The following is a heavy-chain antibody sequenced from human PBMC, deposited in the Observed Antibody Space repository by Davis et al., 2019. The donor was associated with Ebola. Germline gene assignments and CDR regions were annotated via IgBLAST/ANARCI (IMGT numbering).Heavy chain of an antibody. J-gene: IGHJ4*02. D-gene: IGHD3-10*01. V-gene: IGHV3-15*01. CDR3: TTDPIIPYGSGSF. CDR2: IKSKTDGGTT. Sequence: GESLKISCAASGFTFSNAWMSWVRQAPGKGLEWVGRIKSKTDGGTTDYAAPVKGRFTISRDDSKNTLYLQMNSLKTEDTDVYYCTTDPIIPYGSGSFGGQGTLVTVSS. CDR1: GFTFSNAW.